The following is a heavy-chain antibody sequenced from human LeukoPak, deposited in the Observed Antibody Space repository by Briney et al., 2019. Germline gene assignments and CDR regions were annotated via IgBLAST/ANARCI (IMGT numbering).Heavy chain of an antibody. J-gene: IGHJ4*02. D-gene: IGHD3-9*01. CDR2: IYYSGST. V-gene: IGHV4-59*01. CDR3: ARGSYDILTGYYYYFDY. Sequence: PSETLSLTCAVYGGSFSGYYWSWIRQPPGKGLEWIGYIYYSGSTNYNPSLKSRVTISVDTSKNQFSLKLSSVTAADTAVYYCARGSYDILTGYYYYFDYWGQGTLVTVSS. CDR1: GGSFSGYY.